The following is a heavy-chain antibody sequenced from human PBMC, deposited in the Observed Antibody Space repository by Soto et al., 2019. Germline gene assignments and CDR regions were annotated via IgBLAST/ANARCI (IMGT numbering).Heavy chain of an antibody. CDR3: ARAVRRPEISFGGVIILFDP. J-gene: IGHJ5*02. D-gene: IGHD3-16*01. CDR1: DGSFSGHY. CDR2: ISHSGST. Sequence: SETLSLTCAVYDGSFSGHYWSWIRQPPGKGLEWIGEISHSGSTNYNPSHKGRATISVDTSKNQFSLKLSSVTAADTAVYYCARAVRRPEISFGGVIILFDPWGQGTLVTV. V-gene: IGHV4-34*01.